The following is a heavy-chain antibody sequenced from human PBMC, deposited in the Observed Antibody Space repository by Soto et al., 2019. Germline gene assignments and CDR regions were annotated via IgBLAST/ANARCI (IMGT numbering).Heavy chain of an antibody. CDR2: ISAYNGNT. Sequence: QVQLVQSGAEVKKPGASVKVSCKASGYTFTSCGSSWVRQAPGQRIEWMGWISAYNGNTNYAQKLPGRATTNTDTTTRTAYMELRSLRSDDTAVSFRAVGAIGTTVTPGGGQGTLFTVSS. D-gene: IGHD4-17*01. J-gene: IGHJ4*02. CDR1: GYTFTSCG. CDR3: AVGAIGTTVTPG. V-gene: IGHV1-18*01.